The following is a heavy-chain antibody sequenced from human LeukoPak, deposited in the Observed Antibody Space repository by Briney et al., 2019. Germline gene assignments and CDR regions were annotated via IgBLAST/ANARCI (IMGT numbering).Heavy chain of an antibody. Sequence: ASVKVSCKASGYTFTGYYMHWVRQAPGQGLEWMGWINPNSGGTNYAQKFQGRVTMTMDPSISTAYMELSSLRSEDTAVYYCARRSDDYDSSAYYHWGQGTLVTVSS. D-gene: IGHD3-22*01. J-gene: IGHJ4*02. CDR2: INPNSGGT. V-gene: IGHV1-2*02. CDR1: GYTFTGYY. CDR3: ARRSDDYDSSAYYH.